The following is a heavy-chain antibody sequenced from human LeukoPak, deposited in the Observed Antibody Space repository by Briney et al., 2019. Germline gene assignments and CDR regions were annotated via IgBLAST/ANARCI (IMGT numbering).Heavy chain of an antibody. CDR3: ARDKRFGERFDY. CDR2: IFHSGST. Sequence: SETLSLTCTVSNYSISSGYYWGWIRQPPGKGLEWIGSIFHSGSTYYNPSLKSRVTISVDTSKNQFSLKLSSVTAADTAVYYCARDKRFGERFDYWGQGTLVTVSS. D-gene: IGHD3-10*01. V-gene: IGHV4-38-2*02. CDR1: NYSISSGYY. J-gene: IGHJ4*02.